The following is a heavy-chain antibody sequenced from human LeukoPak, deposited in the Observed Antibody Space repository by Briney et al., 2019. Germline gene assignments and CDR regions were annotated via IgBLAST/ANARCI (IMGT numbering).Heavy chain of an antibody. D-gene: IGHD2-21*02. CDR1: GFTFNIYS. CDR2: ISGSGGTI. J-gene: IGHJ3*02. CDR3: ARDQCGGDCYRAFDI. Sequence: GGSLRLSCAASGFTFNIYSMNWVRQAPGKGLEWVSYISGSGGTIHYADSVKGRLTISRDNAKNSPYLQMNSLRAEDTAVYYCARDQCGGDCYRAFDIWGQGTRVTVSS. V-gene: IGHV3-48*01.